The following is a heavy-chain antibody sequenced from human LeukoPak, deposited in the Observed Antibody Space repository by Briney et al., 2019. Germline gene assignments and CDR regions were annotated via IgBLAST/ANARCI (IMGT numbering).Heavy chain of an antibody. V-gene: IGHV3-21*01. CDR3: ARDPWKENYSSSSGSPSY. CDR2: ISSSSSYI. Sequence: PGGSLRLSCAASGFTFSSYSMNWVRQAPGKGLEWVSSISSSSSYIYYADSVKGRFTISRDNAKNSLYLQMNSLRAEDTAVYYCARDPWKENYSSSSGSPSYWGQGTLVTVSS. J-gene: IGHJ4*02. CDR1: GFTFSSYS. D-gene: IGHD6-6*01.